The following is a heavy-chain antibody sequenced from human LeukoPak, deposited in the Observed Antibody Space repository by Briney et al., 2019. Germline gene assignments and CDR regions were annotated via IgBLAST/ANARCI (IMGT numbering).Heavy chain of an antibody. V-gene: IGHV3-74*01. CDR2: INSDGSST. CDR1: GFTFSSYW. CDR3: ARALSDYYDSSGYVAFDI. D-gene: IGHD3-22*01. J-gene: IGHJ3*02. Sequence: TGGSLRLSCAASGFTFSSYWMHWVRQAPGKGLVWVSRINSDGSSTSYADSVKGRFTISRDNAKNTLYLQMNSLRAEDTAVYYCARALSDYYDSSGYVAFDIWGQGTMVTVSS.